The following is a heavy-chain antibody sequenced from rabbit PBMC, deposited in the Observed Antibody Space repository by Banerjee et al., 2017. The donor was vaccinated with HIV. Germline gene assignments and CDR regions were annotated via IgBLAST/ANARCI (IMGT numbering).Heavy chain of an antibody. D-gene: IGHD3-1*01. CDR1: GFSFSNSVY. V-gene: IGHV1S40*01. CDR3: GRHVAAIDL. CDR2: INTGDIST. Sequence: QSLEESGGDLVKPEGSLTLTCIASGFSFSNSVYMSWVRQAPGKGLEWIGCINTGDISTYYASWAKGRFTISRTSSTTVTLQMTSLTAADTATYFCGRHVAAIDLWGPGTLVTVS. J-gene: IGHJ6*01.